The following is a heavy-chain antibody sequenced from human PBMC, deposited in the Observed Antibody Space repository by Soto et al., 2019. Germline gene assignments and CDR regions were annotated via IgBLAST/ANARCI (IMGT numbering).Heavy chain of an antibody. V-gene: IGHV4-30-2*01. CDR3: ARTYYFDY. Sequence: SETLSLTCAVSGGSISSGGNSWSWIRQPPGKGLEWIGYIYHSGSTNYNPSLKSRVTISVDTSKNQFSLKLSSVTAADTAVYYCARTYYFDYWGQGTLVTVSS. CDR1: GGSISSGGNS. CDR2: IYHSGST. J-gene: IGHJ4*02.